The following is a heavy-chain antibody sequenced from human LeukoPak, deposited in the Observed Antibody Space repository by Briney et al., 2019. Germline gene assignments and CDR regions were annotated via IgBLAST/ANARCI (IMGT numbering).Heavy chain of an antibody. D-gene: IGHD1-26*01. CDR1: GGSISSYY. V-gene: IGHV4-4*09. CDR3: AKRQGPNSGSYDYFDP. J-gene: IGHJ5*02. Sequence: PSETLSLTCTVSGGSISSYYWSWIRQPPGQGLEWIAYIRSSGYTNYNPSLKSRVTISVDTSKNQFSLKVTSVTAADTAVYYCAKRQGPNSGSYDYFDPWGQGTLVTVSS. CDR2: IRSSGYT.